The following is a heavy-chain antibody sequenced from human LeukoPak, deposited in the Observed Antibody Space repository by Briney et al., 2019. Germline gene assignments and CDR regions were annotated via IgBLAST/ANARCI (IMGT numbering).Heavy chain of an antibody. CDR1: GYTFTGYF. J-gene: IGHJ4*02. Sequence: ASVKVSCKASGYTFTGYFMHWVRQAPGQGLEWMGGIIPIFGTANYAQKFQGRVTITADESTSTAYMELSRLTSDDTAVYYCARGKMNGDDFDYWGQGTLVTVSS. D-gene: IGHD4-17*01. CDR3: ARGKMNGDDFDY. V-gene: IGHV1-69*13. CDR2: IIPIFGTA.